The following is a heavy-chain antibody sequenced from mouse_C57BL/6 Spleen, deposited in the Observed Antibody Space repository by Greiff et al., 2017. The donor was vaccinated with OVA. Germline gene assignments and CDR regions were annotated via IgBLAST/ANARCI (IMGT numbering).Heavy chain of an antibody. J-gene: IGHJ3*01. D-gene: IGHD2-3*01. CDR3: ASYDGYYAFAY. CDR1: GYTFTSYW. Sequence: QVQLQQPGAELVKPGASVKLSCKASGYTFTSYWMHWVKQRPGRGLEWIGRIDPNSGGTKYNEKFKSKATLTVDKPSSTAYMQLSSLTSEDSAVYYCASYDGYYAFAYWGQVTLVTVSA. CDR2: IDPNSGGT. V-gene: IGHV1-72*01.